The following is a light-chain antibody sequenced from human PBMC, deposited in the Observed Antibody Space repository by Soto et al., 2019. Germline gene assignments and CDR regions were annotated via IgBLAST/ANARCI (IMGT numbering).Light chain of an antibody. CDR1: QSVSNNY. CDR3: QQYGSSGT. CDR2: GAS. Sequence: ILLTXSXGXXXLXXXEXATLXCRASQSVSNNYLAWYQQKPGQAPRLLIYGASNRATGIPDRFSGSGSGTDFTLTISRLEPEDFAVYYCQQYGSSGTFGQGTKVDI. J-gene: IGKJ1*01. V-gene: IGKV3-20*01.